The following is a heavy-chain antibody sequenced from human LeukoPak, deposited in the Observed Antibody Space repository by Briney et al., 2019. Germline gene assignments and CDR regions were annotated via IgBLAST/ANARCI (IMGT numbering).Heavy chain of an antibody. CDR1: GDSITQYY. D-gene: IGHD4-17*01. J-gene: IGHJ3*02. CDR3: AREVSTTVTTWNAFDI. V-gene: IGHV4-59*01. Sequence: KPSETLSLTCTISGDSITQYYWNWIRQSPGKGLEWIGYIYYSGSTNYNPSLKSRVTISVDTSKNQFSLKLSSVTAADTAVYYCAREVSTTVTTWNAFDIWGQGTMVTVSS. CDR2: IYYSGST.